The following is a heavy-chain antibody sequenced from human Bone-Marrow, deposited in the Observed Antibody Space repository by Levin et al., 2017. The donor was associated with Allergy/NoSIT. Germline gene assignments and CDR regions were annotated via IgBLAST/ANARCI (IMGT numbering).Heavy chain of an antibody. J-gene: IGHJ4*02. V-gene: IGHV3-30-3*01. D-gene: IGHD6-13*01. CDR1: GFNFGTYA. CDR2: LSYDGANK. Sequence: GGSLRLSCAASGFNFGTYAMHWVRQAPGKGLQWVAALSYDGANKFYADSVKDRFTISRDNSKNTLYLQMNSLTPADTAFYYCARAREIIAAADFAYWGQGTLVTVSS. CDR3: ARAREIIAAADFAY.